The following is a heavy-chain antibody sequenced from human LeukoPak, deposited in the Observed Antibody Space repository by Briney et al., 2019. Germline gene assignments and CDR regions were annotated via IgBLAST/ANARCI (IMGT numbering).Heavy chain of an antibody. CDR3: ARGRFYYDTSGSYSYNYHMHV. D-gene: IGHD3-22*01. V-gene: IGHV3-7*01. Sequence: GGSLRLSCAASGLTFSSYWMSWVRQAPGRGLEWVANINQGGNEKCYEDSVKGRFTISRDNAKNSQYLQMNSLRVEDTAVYYCARGRFYYDTSGSYSYNYHMHVWGKGTTVTVSS. CDR1: GLTFSSYW. J-gene: IGHJ6*03. CDR2: INQGGNEK.